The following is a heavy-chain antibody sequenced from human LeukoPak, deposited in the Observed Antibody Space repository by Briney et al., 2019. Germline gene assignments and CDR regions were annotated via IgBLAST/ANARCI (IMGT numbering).Heavy chain of an antibody. CDR2: INPNSGGT. CDR1: GYTFTGYY. D-gene: IGHD6-13*01. V-gene: IGHV1-2*02. CDR3: ARRSSSWSGYYYYMDV. Sequence: GASVKVSCKASGYTFTGYYMHWVRQAPGQGLEWMGWINPNSGGTNYAQKFQGRVTMTRDTSISTAYMELSRLRSDDTAVYYCARRSSSWSGYYYYMDVWGKGTTVTVSS. J-gene: IGHJ6*03.